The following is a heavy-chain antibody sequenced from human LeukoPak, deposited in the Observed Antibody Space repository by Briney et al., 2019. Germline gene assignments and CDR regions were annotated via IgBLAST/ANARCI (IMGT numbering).Heavy chain of an antibody. D-gene: IGHD1-26*01. J-gene: IGHJ4*02. Sequence: GGSLRLSSAASGFTVSNNYMSWVRQAPGKGLEWVSLIYSGGNTYYADSVKGRFTISRDNSKNTLYLQMNSLRADDTAVYYCARDWPNSGSYYPNFDYWGQGTLVTVSS. V-gene: IGHV3-53*01. CDR2: IYSGGNT. CDR1: GFTVSNNY. CDR3: ARDWPNSGSYYPNFDY.